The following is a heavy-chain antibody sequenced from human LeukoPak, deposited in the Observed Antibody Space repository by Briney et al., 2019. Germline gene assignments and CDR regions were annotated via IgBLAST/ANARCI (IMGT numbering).Heavy chain of an antibody. Sequence: GGSLRLSCAASGFTFSSYSMNWVRQAPGKGLEWVSSISSSSSYIYYADSVKGRFTISRDNAKNSLYLQMNSLRAEDTAVYYCARDQRLYRAPVGYWGQGTLVTVSS. CDR2: ISSSSSYI. CDR1: GFTFSSYS. D-gene: IGHD2-2*02. J-gene: IGHJ4*02. CDR3: ARDQRLYRAPVGY. V-gene: IGHV3-21*01.